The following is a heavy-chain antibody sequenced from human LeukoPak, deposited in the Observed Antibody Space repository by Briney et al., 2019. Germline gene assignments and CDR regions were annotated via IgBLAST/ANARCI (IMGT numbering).Heavy chain of an antibody. CDR1: GYSFTSYW. D-gene: IGHD6-19*01. J-gene: IGHJ4*02. CDR2: IYPGGSDT. CDR3: ARRGVLYSSGHYFDY. V-gene: IGHV5-51*01. Sequence: GESLKISYKGSGYSFTSYWIAWVRQMPGKGLEWMGIIYPGGSDTIYSPSFQGQVTISADKSISTAYLQWSSLKASDTAMYYCARRGVLYSSGHYFDYWGQGTLVTVSS.